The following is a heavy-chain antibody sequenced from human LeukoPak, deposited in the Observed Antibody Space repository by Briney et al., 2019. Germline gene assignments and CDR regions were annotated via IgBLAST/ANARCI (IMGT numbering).Heavy chain of an antibody. CDR2: IYYSGST. V-gene: IGHV4-59*01. D-gene: IGHD3-16*01. J-gene: IGHJ4*02. CDR3: ARGGSNYVGEFDY. CDR1: GGSISSYY. Sequence: PSETLSLTCTVSGGSISSYYWNWIRQPPGKGLEWIGYIYYSGSTNYNPSLKSRVTISVDTSKNQFSLKLSSVTAADTAVYYCARGGSNYVGEFDYWGQGTLVTVSS.